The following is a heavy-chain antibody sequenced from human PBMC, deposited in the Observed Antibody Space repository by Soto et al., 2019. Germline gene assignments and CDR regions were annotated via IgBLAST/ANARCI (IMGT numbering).Heavy chain of an antibody. D-gene: IGHD3-16*01. Sequence: QVQLVQSGAEVKKPGASVKVSCKTSGYTFTSYAMHWVRQAPGQGLEVMGWINAGNGDTKYPQQFQGRVTITRDTSASTAYMELSSLRSEDTAVYYCAREKQTRGLYFYYYGVDVWGQGTTVTVSS. CDR1: GYTFTSYA. V-gene: IGHV1-3*01. CDR2: INAGNGDT. J-gene: IGHJ6*02. CDR3: AREKQTRGLYFYYYGVDV.